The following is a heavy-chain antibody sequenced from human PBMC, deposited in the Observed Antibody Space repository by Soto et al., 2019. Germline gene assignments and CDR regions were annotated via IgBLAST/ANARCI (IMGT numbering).Heavy chain of an antibody. D-gene: IGHD5-12*01. CDR2: MYSTGST. CDR3: ARAPWQKRSFPKQFDC. CDR1: GDSIGSVKYH. V-gene: IGHV4-39*01. Sequence: SETLSLTCTVSGDSIGSVKYHWGWIRQSPGKGLEWIGSMYSTGSTQYNPSLKSRVTMSVDTSTNQFSLKLRSVTAADTAIYYCARAPWQKRSFPKQFDCWGQGTLVTVSS. J-gene: IGHJ4*02.